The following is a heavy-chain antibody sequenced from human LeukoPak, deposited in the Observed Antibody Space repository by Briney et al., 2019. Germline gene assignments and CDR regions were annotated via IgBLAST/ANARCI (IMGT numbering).Heavy chain of an antibody. D-gene: IGHD2-2*03. Sequence: SETLSLTCTVSGGPISSYYRSWIRQPAGKGLEWIGRIYTSGSTNYNPSLKSRVTMSVDTSKNQFSLKLSSVTAADTAVYYCARDGYCSSTSCYVDWYFDLWGRGTLVTVSS. CDR1: GGPISSYY. CDR3: ARDGYCSSTSCYVDWYFDL. V-gene: IGHV4-4*07. CDR2: IYTSGST. J-gene: IGHJ2*01.